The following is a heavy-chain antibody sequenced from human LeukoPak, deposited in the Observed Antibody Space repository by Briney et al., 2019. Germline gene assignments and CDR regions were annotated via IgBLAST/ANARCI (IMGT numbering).Heavy chain of an antibody. J-gene: IGHJ4*02. CDR1: GGSISITNYY. V-gene: IGHV4-39*01. CDR3: AGQRAWFGEWAFDY. CDR2: INYRGST. D-gene: IGHD3-10*01. Sequence: PETLSLTCTVSGGSISITNYYWGWIRQSPGKGLEWIGSINYRGSTYYNPSLKSRVTISVDTSKNQFSLKLTSVTAADTAVYYCAGQRAWFGEWAFDYWGQGTLVTVSS.